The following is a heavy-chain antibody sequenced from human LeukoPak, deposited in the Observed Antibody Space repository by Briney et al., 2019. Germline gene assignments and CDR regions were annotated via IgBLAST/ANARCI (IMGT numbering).Heavy chain of an antibody. D-gene: IGHD3-22*01. V-gene: IGHV3-49*04. Sequence: GGSLRLSCAASGFTFGDYAMSWVRQAPGKGLEWVGFIRSKAYGGTTEYAASVKGRFTISRDDSKSIAYLQMNSLKTEDTAVYYCTRPPYLTPSEKTYYYDSSGYRNYMDVWGKGTTVTVSS. CDR2: IRSKAYGGTT. J-gene: IGHJ6*03. CDR3: TRPPYLTPSEKTYYYDSSGYRNYMDV. CDR1: GFTFGDYA.